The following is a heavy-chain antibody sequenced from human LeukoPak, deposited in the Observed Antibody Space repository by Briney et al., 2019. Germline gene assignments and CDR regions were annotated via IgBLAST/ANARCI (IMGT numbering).Heavy chain of an antibody. V-gene: IGHV3-64*04. D-gene: IGHD3-22*01. CDR3: AKRRSTVIDY. Sequence: PGGSLRLSCSVSGFTFSDYPMHWVRQTPGKGLEYVSAISKNGDDTYYADSVKGRFTISRDNSKNTLYLQMNSLRAEDTAVYYCAKRRSTVIDYWGQGTLVTVSS. CDR2: ISKNGDDT. J-gene: IGHJ4*02. CDR1: GFTFSDYP.